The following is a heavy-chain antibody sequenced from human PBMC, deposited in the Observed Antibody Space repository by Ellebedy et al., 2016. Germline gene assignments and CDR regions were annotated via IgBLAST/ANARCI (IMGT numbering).Heavy chain of an antibody. Sequence: GGSLRLSCAASGFTFSSYAMHWVRQAPGQGLEWVAVISYDGSNKYYADSVKGRFTISRDNSKNTLYLQMNSLRAEDTAVYYCARELSGNWFDPWGQGTLVTVSS. V-gene: IGHV3-30-3*01. J-gene: IGHJ5*02. D-gene: IGHD1-26*01. CDR1: GFTFSSYA. CDR2: ISYDGSNK. CDR3: ARELSGNWFDP.